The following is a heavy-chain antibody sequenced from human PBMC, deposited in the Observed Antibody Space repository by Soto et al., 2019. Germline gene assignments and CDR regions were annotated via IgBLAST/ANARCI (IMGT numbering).Heavy chain of an antibody. CDR3: ARDDDSSGYYYLRGYYYGMDV. V-gene: IGHV1-69*13. CDR2: IIPIFGTA. Sequence: ASVKVSCKASGGTFSSYAISWVRQAPGQGLEWMGGIIPIFGTANYAQKFQGRVMITADESTSTAYMELSSLRSEDTAVYYCARDDDSSGYYYLRGYYYGMDVWGQGTTVTVSS. CDR1: GGTFSSYA. J-gene: IGHJ6*02. D-gene: IGHD3-22*01.